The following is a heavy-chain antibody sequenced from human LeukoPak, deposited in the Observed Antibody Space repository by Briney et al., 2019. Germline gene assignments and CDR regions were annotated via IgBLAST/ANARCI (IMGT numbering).Heavy chain of an antibody. Sequence: GGSLRLSCAASGFTFSSYWMSWVRQAPGKGLEGVANIKQDGSEKYYVDSVKGRFTISRDNAKNSLYLQMNSLRVEDTAVYYCARDPLYCGGDCYHDYWGQGTLVTVSS. J-gene: IGHJ4*02. V-gene: IGHV3-7*01. CDR3: ARDPLYCGGDCYHDY. CDR2: IKQDGSEK. CDR1: GFTFSSYW. D-gene: IGHD2-21*02.